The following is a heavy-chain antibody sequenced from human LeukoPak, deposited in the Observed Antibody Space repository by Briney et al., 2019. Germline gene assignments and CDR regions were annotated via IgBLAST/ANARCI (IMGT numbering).Heavy chain of an antibody. CDR3: AREVGARMRLDAFDI. D-gene: IGHD1-26*01. CDR2: ISSSSSYI. J-gene: IGHJ3*02. V-gene: IGHV3-21*01. Sequence: PGGSLRPSCAASGFTFDDYAMHWVRQAPGKGLEWVSSISSSSSYIYYADSVKGRFTISRDNAKNSLYLQMNSLRAEDTAVYYCAREVGARMRLDAFDIWGQGTMVTVSS. CDR1: GFTFDDYA.